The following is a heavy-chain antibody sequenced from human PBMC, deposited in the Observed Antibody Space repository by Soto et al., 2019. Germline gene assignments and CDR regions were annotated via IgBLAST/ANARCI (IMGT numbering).Heavy chain of an antibody. CDR3: AKDFYYGSGSPFDY. V-gene: IGHV3-30*18. J-gene: IGHJ4*02. D-gene: IGHD3-10*01. CDR1: GFTFSSYG. Sequence: LRLSCAASGFTFSSYGMHWVRQAPGKGPEWVAVISYDGSNKYYADSVKGRFTISRDNSKNTLYLQMNSLRAEDTAVYYCAKDFYYGSGSPFDYWGQGTLGTVSS. CDR2: ISYDGSNK.